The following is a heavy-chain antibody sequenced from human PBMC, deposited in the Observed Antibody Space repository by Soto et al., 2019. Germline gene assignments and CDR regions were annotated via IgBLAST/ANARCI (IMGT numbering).Heavy chain of an antibody. J-gene: IGHJ3*02. V-gene: IGHV4-31*02. CDR1: GGSISSGGYY. CDR3: AREGCSGYYGPHAFDI. CDR2: IYYSGST. Sequence: SETLSLTCTVSGGSISSGGYYWSWIRQHPGKGLEWIGYIYYSGSTYYNPSLKSRVTISVDTSKNQFSLKLSSVTAADTAVYYCAREGCSGYYGPHAFDIWGQGTMVTVSS. D-gene: IGHD3-22*01.